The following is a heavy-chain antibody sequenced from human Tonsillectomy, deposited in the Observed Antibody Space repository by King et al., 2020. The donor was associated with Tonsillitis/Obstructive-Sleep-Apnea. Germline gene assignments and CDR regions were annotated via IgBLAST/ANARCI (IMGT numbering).Heavy chain of an antibody. CDR1: GFTFSSYS. Sequence: QLVESGGGLVKPGGSLRLSCAASGFTFSSYSMNWVRQAPGKGLEWVSSISSSSSYINYADSVKDRFTISRANAKNSLYLQMNSLRVADKAVYSCARGGLQLPQGFDPWGQGTLVTVSS. J-gene: IGHJ5*02. CDR2: ISSSSSYI. D-gene: IGHD2-2*01. CDR3: ARGGLQLPQGFDP. V-gene: IGHV3-21*01.